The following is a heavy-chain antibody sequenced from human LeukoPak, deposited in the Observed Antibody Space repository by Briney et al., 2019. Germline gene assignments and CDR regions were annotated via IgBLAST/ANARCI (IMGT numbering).Heavy chain of an antibody. CDR2: INHSGST. CDR1: GGSFSGYY. J-gene: IGHJ5*01. D-gene: IGHD5-18*01. Sequence: SETLSLTCAVYGGSFSGYYWSWIRQPPGKGLEWIGEINHSGSTNYNPSLKSQVTISVDTSKNQFSLKLSSVTAADTAVYYCARVQLWFDYWGQGTLVTVSS. CDR3: ARVQLWFDY. V-gene: IGHV4-34*01.